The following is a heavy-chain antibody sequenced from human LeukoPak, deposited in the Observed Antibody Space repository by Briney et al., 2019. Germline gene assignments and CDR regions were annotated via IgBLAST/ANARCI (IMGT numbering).Heavy chain of an antibody. CDR3: ARSDIVVVPAASKIYNWFDP. Sequence: SETLSLTCAVYGGSFGGYYWSWIRQPPGKGLEWIGEINHSGSTNYNPSLKSRDTISVDTSKNQFSLKLSSVTAADTAVYYCARSDIVVVPAASKIYNWFDPWGQGTLVTVSS. CDR2: INHSGST. V-gene: IGHV4-34*01. CDR1: GGSFGGYY. D-gene: IGHD2-2*01. J-gene: IGHJ5*02.